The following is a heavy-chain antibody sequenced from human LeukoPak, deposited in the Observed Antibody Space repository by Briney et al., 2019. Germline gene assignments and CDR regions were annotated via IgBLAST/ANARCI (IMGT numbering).Heavy chain of an antibody. CDR3: ARTTVEWYFDY. D-gene: IGHD4-23*01. V-gene: IGHV3-66*01. Sequence: GGSLRLSCAASGFTVSSNYMSWVRQAPGKGLEWVSVIYSGGSTYYADSVKGRFTISRDNSKNTLYLQMNSLRAEDTAVYYCARTTVEWYFDYWGQGTLVTVSS. CDR2: IYSGGST. J-gene: IGHJ4*02. CDR1: GFTVSSNY.